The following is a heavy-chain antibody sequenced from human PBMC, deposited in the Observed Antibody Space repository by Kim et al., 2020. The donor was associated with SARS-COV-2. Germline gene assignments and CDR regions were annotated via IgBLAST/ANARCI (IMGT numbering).Heavy chain of an antibody. D-gene: IGHD3-22*01. J-gene: IGHJ4*02. CDR1: GGSISSSNW. V-gene: IGHV4-4*02. CDR3: ASRGIGGSGYFLRDY. CDR2: IYHSGST. Sequence: SETLSLTCAVSGGSISSSNWWNWVRQPPGKGLEWIGEIYHSGSTNYNPSLKSRVTISVDKSKNQFSLKLSSVTAADTAVYYCASRGIGGSGYFLRDYWGQGTLVTVSS.